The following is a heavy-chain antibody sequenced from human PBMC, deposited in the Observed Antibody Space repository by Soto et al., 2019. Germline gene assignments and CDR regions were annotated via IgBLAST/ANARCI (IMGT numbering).Heavy chain of an antibody. J-gene: IGHJ1*01. CDR1: GGTFSSYA. Sequence: GASVKVSCKACGGTFSSYAISWVRQAPGQGLEWMGGIIPIFGTANYAQKFQGRVTITADESTSTAYMELSSLRSEDTAVYYCARGYYYDSSGYYPLVLQHPGQRSSVTVSA. CDR3: ARGYYYDSSGYYPLVLQH. CDR2: IIPIFGTA. V-gene: IGHV1-69*13. D-gene: IGHD3-22*01.